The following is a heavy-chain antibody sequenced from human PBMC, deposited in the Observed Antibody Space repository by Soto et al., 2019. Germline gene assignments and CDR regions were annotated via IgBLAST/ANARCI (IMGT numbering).Heavy chain of an antibody. CDR1: GGTFSSYA. CDR3: ARRGVPYCSSTSCYSNWFDP. CDR2: LIPIFGTA. Sequence: QVQLVQSGAEVKKPGSSVKVSCKASGGTFSSYAISWVRQAPGQGLEWMGGLIPIFGTANYAQKFQGRVTITADESTSTAYMELSSLRSEDTAVYYCARRGVPYCSSTSCYSNWFDPWGQGTLVTVSS. J-gene: IGHJ5*02. D-gene: IGHD2-2*01. V-gene: IGHV1-69*01.